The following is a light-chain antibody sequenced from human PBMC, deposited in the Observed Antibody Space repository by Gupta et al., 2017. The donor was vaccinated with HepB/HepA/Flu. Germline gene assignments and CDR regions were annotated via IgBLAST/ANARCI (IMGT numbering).Light chain of an antibody. CDR3: AAWEDSLSGWV. J-gene: IGLJ3*02. V-gene: IGLV1-47*01. Sequence: QSVLTQPPSASGTPGQRVTISCFGSNSNIGTNYVYWYQHLPGTAPKLLIYRDNQRPSGVPGRFSGSKSGTSASLAISGLRSGDEADYYCAAWEDSLSGWVFGGGTKLTVL. CDR2: RDN. CDR1: NSNIGTNY.